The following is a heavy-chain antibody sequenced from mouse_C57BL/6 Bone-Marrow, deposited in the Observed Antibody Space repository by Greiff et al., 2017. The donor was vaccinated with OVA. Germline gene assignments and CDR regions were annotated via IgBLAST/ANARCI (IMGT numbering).Heavy chain of an antibody. V-gene: IGHV14-4*01. CDR1: GFNIKDDY. CDR3: TTYYGSSSLDY. CDR2: IDPENGDT. Sequence: EVQLQQSGAELVRPGASVKLSCTASGFNIKDDYMHWVKQRPEQGLEWIGWIDPENGDTEYASKFQGKATITADTSSNTAYLQLSSLTSEDTAVYYCTTYYGSSSLDYWGQGTTLTVSS. J-gene: IGHJ2*01. D-gene: IGHD1-1*01.